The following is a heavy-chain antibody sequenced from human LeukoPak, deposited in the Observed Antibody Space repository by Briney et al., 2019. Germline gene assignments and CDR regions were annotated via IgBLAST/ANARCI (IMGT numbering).Heavy chain of an antibody. D-gene: IGHD3-3*01. CDR3: ARGGFLEWLSYYYYMDV. J-gene: IGHJ6*03. Sequence: PSQTLSLTCTVSGGSISSGDYYWSWIHQPPGKGLEWIGYIYYSGSTYYNPSLKSRVTISVDTSKNQFSLKLSSVTAADTAVYYCARGGFLEWLSYYYYMDVWGKGTTVTVSS. CDR1: GGSISSGDYY. V-gene: IGHV4-30-4*08. CDR2: IYYSGST.